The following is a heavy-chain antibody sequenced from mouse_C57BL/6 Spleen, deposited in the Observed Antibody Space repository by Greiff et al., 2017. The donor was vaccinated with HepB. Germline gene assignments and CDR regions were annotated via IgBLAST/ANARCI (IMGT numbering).Heavy chain of an antibody. Sequence: DVMLVESGGDLVKPGGSLKLSCAASGFTFSSYGMSWVRQTPDKRLEWVATISSGGSYTYYPDSVKGRFTISRDNAKNTLYLQMSSLKSEDTAMYYCARGTEYYAMDYWGQGTSVTVSS. J-gene: IGHJ4*01. CDR3: ARGTEYYAMDY. CDR1: GFTFSSYG. V-gene: IGHV5-6*02. D-gene: IGHD3-3*01. CDR2: ISSGGSYT.